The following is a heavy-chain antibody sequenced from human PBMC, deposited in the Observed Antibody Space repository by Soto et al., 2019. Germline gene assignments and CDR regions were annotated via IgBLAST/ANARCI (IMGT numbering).Heavy chain of an antibody. J-gene: IGHJ5*02. CDR2: IYYSGST. CDR3: ARLLYGSGSWFDP. D-gene: IGHD3-10*01. CDR1: GGSISSYY. V-gene: IGHV4-59*08. Sequence: QVQLQESGPGLVKPSETLSLTCTVSGGSISSYYWSWIRQPPGKGLEWIGYIYYSGSTNYNPSLKSRVTISVDTSKNPFSLKLSSVTAADTAVYYCARLLYGSGSWFDPWGQGTLVTVSS.